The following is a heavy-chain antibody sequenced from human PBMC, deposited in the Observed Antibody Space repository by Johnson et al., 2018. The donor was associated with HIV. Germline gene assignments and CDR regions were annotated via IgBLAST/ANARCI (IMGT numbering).Heavy chain of an antibody. Sequence: MQLVESGGGLVQPGGSLRLSCAASGFTVSSNYMSWVRQAPGKGLEWVSVIYSGGNTYYADSVKGRFIISRDNFKNTLYLQMNSLRAEDTAVYYCARDGNAGYCTNGVCYNDAFDIWGQGIMVTVSS. J-gene: IGHJ3*02. D-gene: IGHD2-8*01. CDR1: GFTVSSNY. CDR3: ARDGNAGYCTNGVCYNDAFDI. CDR2: IYSGGNT. V-gene: IGHV3-66*01.